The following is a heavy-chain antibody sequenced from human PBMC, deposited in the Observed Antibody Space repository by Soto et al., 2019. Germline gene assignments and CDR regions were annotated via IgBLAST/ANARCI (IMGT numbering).Heavy chain of an antibody. J-gene: IGHJ5*02. D-gene: IGHD4-17*01. V-gene: IGHV3-23*01. CDR2: ITGSGGRT. CDR3: AKDTRYGDYVRWFDP. Sequence: EVHLLESGGGLVQPGGSLRLSCEASGFTFSSYAMTWVRQAPWRGLEGVSGITGSGGRTYYADSVKGRFTISRATSKSTLYMQMNSLRAEDTAVYYCAKDTRYGDYVRWFDPW. CDR1: GFTFSSYA.